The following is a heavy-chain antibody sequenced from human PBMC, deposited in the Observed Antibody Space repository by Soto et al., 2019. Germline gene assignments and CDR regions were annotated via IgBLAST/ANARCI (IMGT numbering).Heavy chain of an antibody. CDR1: GYSFAGYW. D-gene: IGHD3-22*01. Sequence: GESLKISRKGSGYSFAGYWITWVRQKPGKGLEWVGRIDPSDSQTYYSPSFRGHVTIQVTKSITTVFLQWSSLRASDTAMYYCARQIYDSDTGPNFQYYFDSWGQGTPVTVSS. J-gene: IGHJ4*02. CDR3: ARQIYDSDTGPNFQYYFDS. V-gene: IGHV5-10-1*01. CDR2: IDPSDSQT.